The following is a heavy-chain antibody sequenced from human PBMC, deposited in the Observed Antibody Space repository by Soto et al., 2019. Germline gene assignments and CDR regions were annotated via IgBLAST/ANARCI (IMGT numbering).Heavy chain of an antibody. CDR3: ARTPGGAPSDYYFDF. V-gene: IGHV4-31*03. CDR1: GGAINSGDYY. Sequence: QVQLQESGPRLVKPSATLSLTCTVSGGAINSGDYYWTWIRHHPGEGLEWIGYIHYSGNTYYDPSLKSRLTISVGTSKNQFSLRLDSVTAADTAIYYCARTPGGAPSDYYFDFWGLGTLVTVSS. J-gene: IGHJ4*02. D-gene: IGHD4-17*01. CDR2: IHYSGNT.